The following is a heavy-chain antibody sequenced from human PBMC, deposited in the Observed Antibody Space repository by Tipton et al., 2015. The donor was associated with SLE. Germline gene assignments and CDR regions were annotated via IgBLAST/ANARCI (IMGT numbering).Heavy chain of an antibody. Sequence: QSGAEVKKPGESLRISCKGSGYSFTSYWISWVRQMPGKGLEWMGRIDPSDSYTNYSPSFQGHVTISADKSITTAYLQWSSLKASDTAMYYCARHGPLDIVVVPAAVDYWGQGTLVTVSS. CDR2: IDPSDSYT. D-gene: IGHD2-2*01. CDR1: GYSFTSYW. V-gene: IGHV5-10-1*01. J-gene: IGHJ4*02. CDR3: ARHGPLDIVVVPAAVDY.